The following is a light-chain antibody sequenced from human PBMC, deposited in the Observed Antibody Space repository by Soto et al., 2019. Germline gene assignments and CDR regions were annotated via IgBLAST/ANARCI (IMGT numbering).Light chain of an antibody. CDR2: AVS. CDR1: SSDIGIYDH. J-gene: IGLJ1*01. Sequence: QSVLTHPASVSRSPGQSITISCSGTSSDIGIYDHVAWYQQFPGKRPNLIIYAVSDRPSGVSDRFSGSKSGISASLTISGLQTEDEADYYCISYTDRQSYLFGTGTKVTVL. V-gene: IGLV2-14*03. CDR3: ISYTDRQSYL.